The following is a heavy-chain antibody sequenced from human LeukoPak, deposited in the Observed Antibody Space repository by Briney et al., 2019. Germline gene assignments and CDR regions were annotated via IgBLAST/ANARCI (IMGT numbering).Heavy chain of an antibody. V-gene: IGHV3-73*01. CDR3: TSRLTSHYYYMDV. Sequence: GGSLRLSCAASGFTFSGSTMHWVRQASGKGLEWVGRIRSKANSYATAYAASVKGRFTISRDDSKNTAYLQMNSLKTEDTAVYYCTSRLTSHYYYMDVWGKGTTVTVSS. CDR2: IRSKANSYAT. CDR1: GFTFSGST. D-gene: IGHD4/OR15-4a*01. J-gene: IGHJ6*03.